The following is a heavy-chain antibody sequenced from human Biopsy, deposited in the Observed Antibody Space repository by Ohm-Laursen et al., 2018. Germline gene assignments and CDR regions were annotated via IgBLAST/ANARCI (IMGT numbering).Heavy chain of an antibody. Sequence: VKISCKASGDTFTTSAISWVRQVPGQGLDWMGRIIPILGTVDYGQNFQGRVTIRADTSTTFLELTSLRYDGTAVYYCASGDIGGIGLDVWGLGTTVTVSS. J-gene: IGHJ6*02. CDR3: ASGDIGGIGLDV. CDR1: GDTFTTSA. D-gene: IGHD3-10*01. V-gene: IGHV1-69*10. CDR2: IIPILGTV.